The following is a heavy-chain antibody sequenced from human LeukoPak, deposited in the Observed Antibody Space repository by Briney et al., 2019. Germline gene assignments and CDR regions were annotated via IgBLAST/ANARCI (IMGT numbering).Heavy chain of an antibody. CDR2: IYYSGST. CDR3: ARQYSSGWYGISYYYYYGMDV. D-gene: IGHD6-19*01. Sequence: KPSETLSLTCTVSGGSISSSSYYWGWIRQPPGKGLEWIGSIYYSGSTYYNPSLKSRVTISVDTSKNQFSLKLSSVTAADTAVYYCARQYSSGWYGISYYYYYGMDVWGQGTTVTVSS. J-gene: IGHJ6*02. CDR1: GGSISSSSYY. V-gene: IGHV4-39*01.